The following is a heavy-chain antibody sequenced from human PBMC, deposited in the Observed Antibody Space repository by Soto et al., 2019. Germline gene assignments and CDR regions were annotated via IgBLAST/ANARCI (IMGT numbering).Heavy chain of an antibody. CDR3: ARQPSNYYDRIRLVDY. D-gene: IGHD3-22*01. J-gene: IGHJ4*02. CDR1: GFTFSSYG. CDR2: ISYDGSNK. V-gene: IGHV3-30*03. Sequence: PGGSLRLSCASSGFTFSSYGMHWVRQAPGKGLEWVAVISYDGSNKYYADSVKGRFTISRDNSKNTLYLQMNSLRAEDTAVYYCARQPSNYYDRIRLVDYWGQGTLVTVSS.